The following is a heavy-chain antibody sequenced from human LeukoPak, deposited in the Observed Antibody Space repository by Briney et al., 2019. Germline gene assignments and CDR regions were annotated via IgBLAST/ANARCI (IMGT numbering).Heavy chain of an antibody. CDR1: GYTFIGYY. CDR2: INPNSGGT. D-gene: IGHD1-1*01. Sequence: GASVKVSCKASGYTFIGYYMHWVRQAPGQGLEWMGWINPNSGGTNYAQRFQGRVTMTRGTSSSTAYMELSRLRSDDTAMFYCASTTGLDDWGQGTLVTVSP. J-gene: IGHJ4*02. CDR3: ASTTGLDD. V-gene: IGHV1-2*02.